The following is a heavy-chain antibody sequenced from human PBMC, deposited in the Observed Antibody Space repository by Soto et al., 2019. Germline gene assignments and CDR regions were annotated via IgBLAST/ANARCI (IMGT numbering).Heavy chain of an antibody. V-gene: IGHV4-39*07. CDR3: ARGSPVGTGY. Sequence: SETLSLTCTVSGGSIRSSSDYWGWIRQPPGKGLEWIGCIYHSGSTYYNPSLKSRVTISVDRSKNQFSLKLSSVTAVDTAMYYWARGSPVGTGYWGQGTLVTVSS. CDR2: IYHSGST. CDR1: GGSIRSSSDY. D-gene: IGHD1-1*01. J-gene: IGHJ4*03.